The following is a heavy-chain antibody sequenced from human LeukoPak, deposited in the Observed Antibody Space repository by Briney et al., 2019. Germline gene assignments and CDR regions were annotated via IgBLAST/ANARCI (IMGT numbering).Heavy chain of an antibody. CDR3: ARVTPLIVVVPAAKRKNWFDP. Sequence: GASVKVSCKASGYTFTCYYMHWVRQAPGQGLEWMGRINPNSGGTNYAQKFQGRVTMTRDTSISTAYMELSRLRSDDTAVYYCARVTPLIVVVPAAKRKNWFDPWGQGTLVTVSS. CDR1: GYTFTCYY. J-gene: IGHJ5*02. D-gene: IGHD2-2*01. V-gene: IGHV1-2*06. CDR2: INPNSGGT.